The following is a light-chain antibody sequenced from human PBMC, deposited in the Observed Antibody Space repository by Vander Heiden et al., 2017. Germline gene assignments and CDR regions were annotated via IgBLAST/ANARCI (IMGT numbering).Light chain of an antibody. CDR2: AAS. Sequence: DFQMTQSPSSLSASVGDRVTITCRASQTINTFLNWYQQKPGKAPRLMIYAASTLQSGVPSRFSCTRSGTDYTLTISSLQPEDFATYYFQQSYGTPWTFGQGTKVELK. CDR1: QTINTF. V-gene: IGKV1-39*01. CDR3: QQSYGTPWT. J-gene: IGKJ1*01.